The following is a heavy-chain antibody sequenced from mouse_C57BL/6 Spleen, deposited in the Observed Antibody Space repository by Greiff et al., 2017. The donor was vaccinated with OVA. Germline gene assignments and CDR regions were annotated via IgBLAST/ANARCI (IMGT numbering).Heavy chain of an antibody. V-gene: IGHV1-82*01. D-gene: IGHD2-4*01. CDR3: ARKRFRDYDESFAY. J-gene: IGHJ3*01. CDR2: IYPGDGDT. CDR1: GYAFSSSW. Sequence: QVQLQQSGPELVKPGASVKISCKASGYAFSSSWMNWVKQRPGKGLEWIGRIYPGDGDTNYNGKFKGKATLTADKSSSTAYMQLSSLTSEDSAVYFCARKRFRDYDESFAYWGQGTLVTVSA.